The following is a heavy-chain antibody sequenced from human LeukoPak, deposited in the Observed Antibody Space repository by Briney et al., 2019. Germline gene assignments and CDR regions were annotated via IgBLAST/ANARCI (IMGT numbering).Heavy chain of an antibody. V-gene: IGHV3-23*01. CDR1: GFTFSSYA. Sequence: GGSLRLSCAASGFTFSSYAMSWVRQAPGKGLEWVSAISGSGGSTYYADSVKGRFTISRDNSKNTLYLQMNSLRAGDTAVYYCAKDRYYYGSGSVRYMDVWGKGTTVTVSS. D-gene: IGHD3-10*01. CDR3: AKDRYYYGSGSVRYMDV. CDR2: ISGSGGST. J-gene: IGHJ6*03.